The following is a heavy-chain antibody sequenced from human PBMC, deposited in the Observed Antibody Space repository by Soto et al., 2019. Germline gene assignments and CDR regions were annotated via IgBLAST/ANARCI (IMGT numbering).Heavy chain of an antibody. CDR1: GYTFTSYA. J-gene: IGHJ4*02. D-gene: IGHD7-27*01. CDR3: ACSPHNWGYDY. V-gene: IGHV1-8*02. CDR2: MNPNSGNT. Sequence: ASVKVSRKASGYTFTSYAMHWVRQATGQGFEWMGWMNPNSGNTGYAQKFQGRVTMTRDTSITTAYMELSSLRSEDTAVYYCACSPHNWGYDYWGLGTLVTVSS.